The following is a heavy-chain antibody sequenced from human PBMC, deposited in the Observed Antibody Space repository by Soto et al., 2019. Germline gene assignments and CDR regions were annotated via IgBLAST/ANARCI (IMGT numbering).Heavy chain of an antibody. J-gene: IGHJ6*02. CDR1: GGSFSGYY. D-gene: IGHD1-7*01. CDR2: INHSGST. V-gene: IGHV4-34*01. CDR3: ARAELELLSVREYYYYYYGMDV. Sequence: SETLSLTCAVYGGSFSGYYWSWIRQPPGKGLEWIGEINHSGSTNYNPSLKSRVTISVDTSKNQFSLKLSSVTAADTAVYYCARAELELLSVREYYYYYYGMDVWGQGTTVTVSS.